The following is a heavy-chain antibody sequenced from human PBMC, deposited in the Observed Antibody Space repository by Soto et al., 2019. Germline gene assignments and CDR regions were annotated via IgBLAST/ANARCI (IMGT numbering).Heavy chain of an antibody. D-gene: IGHD6-19*01. Sequence: SVKRACKGSGYVIIVDHIHCGRQDPRQGLEWMGWINSNNGDPSYAQEFQGRVTLTRDTSISTAYMELTRLRSDDTAIYFCARARLSVASTSPAGFDSWGQGTLVTVSS. CDR2: INSNNGDP. CDR1: GYVIIVDH. CDR3: ARARLSVASTSPAGFDS. J-gene: IGHJ4*02. V-gene: IGHV1-2*02.